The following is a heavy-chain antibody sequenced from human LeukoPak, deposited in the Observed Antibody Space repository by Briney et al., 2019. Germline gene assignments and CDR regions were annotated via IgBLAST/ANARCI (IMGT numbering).Heavy chain of an antibody. Sequence: SGTLSLTRVVPDDSFSSHHWTSMRQPPGTGLDRMGHISYIGSTNYNPSTQSRVTIPIDTSKHQFPLKPNSATAEHTAVHYFAGDLVTVTKGSDIWGQGTMVSVSS. J-gene: IGHJ3*02. D-gene: IGHD4-17*01. CDR1: DDSFSSHH. CDR2: ISYIGST. CDR3: AGDLVTVTKGSDI. V-gene: IGHV4-59*11.